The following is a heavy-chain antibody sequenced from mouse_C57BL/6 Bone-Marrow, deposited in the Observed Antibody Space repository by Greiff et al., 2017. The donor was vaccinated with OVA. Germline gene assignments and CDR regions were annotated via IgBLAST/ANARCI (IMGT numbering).Heavy chain of an antibody. J-gene: IGHJ1*03. D-gene: IGHD1-1*01. V-gene: IGHV1-64*01. Sequence: QVQLQQPGAELVKPGASVKLSCKASGYTFTSYWMHWVKQRPGQGLEWIGMIHPNSGSTNYNEKFKSKATLTVDKSSSTAYMQLSSLTSEDSAVYYCASAVVDWYFGVWGTGTTVTVAS. CDR3: ASAVVDWYFGV. CDR2: IHPNSGST. CDR1: GYTFTSYW.